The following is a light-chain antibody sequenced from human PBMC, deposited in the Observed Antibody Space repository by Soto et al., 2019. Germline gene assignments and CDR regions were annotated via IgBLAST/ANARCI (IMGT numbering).Light chain of an antibody. CDR2: GAS. CDR3: QQFSSYPLT. V-gene: IGKV3-20*01. J-gene: IGKJ4*01. Sequence: EIVLTQSPGTLSLSPGERATLSCRASQSVSSSYLVWYQQKPSQAPRLLMYGASSRATGIPDRFSGGGSGTDFTLTISRLEPEDFAVYYCQQFSSYPLTLGGGTKVDIK. CDR1: QSVSSSY.